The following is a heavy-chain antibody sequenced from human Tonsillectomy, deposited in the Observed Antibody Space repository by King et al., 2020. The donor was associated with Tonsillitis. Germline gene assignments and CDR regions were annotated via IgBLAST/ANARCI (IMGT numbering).Heavy chain of an antibody. CDR3: ARDTYYSDNTYDY. CDR1: GFMFSDFY. CDR2: ISSRDSTT. V-gene: IGHV3-11*01. J-gene: IGHJ4*02. Sequence: EQLVQSGGGLVKPGGSLRLSCAASGFMFSDFYMSWILLAPGKGLEGVSYISSRDSTTYYADSVKGRFTIARDNAKNSLYLQMNSLRAEDTAVYYCARDTYYSDNTYDYWGQGTLVTVSS. D-gene: IGHD3-22*01.